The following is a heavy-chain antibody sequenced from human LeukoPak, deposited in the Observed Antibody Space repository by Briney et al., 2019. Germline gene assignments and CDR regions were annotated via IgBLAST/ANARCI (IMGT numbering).Heavy chain of an antibody. J-gene: IGHJ4*02. CDR1: GYTFTSYY. Sequence: ASVNVSCTASGYTFTSYYIHWVRQAHGQGLEWMGVFNPNTGRPTYAQKFQGRVTMTSDTSTNTVYMEFSSLRSEDTAVYYCARGGYYYDSGSYYNHFDYWGQGTLVTVSS. V-gene: IGHV1-46*01. CDR3: ARGGYYYDSGSYYNHFDY. D-gene: IGHD3-10*01. CDR2: FNPNTGRP.